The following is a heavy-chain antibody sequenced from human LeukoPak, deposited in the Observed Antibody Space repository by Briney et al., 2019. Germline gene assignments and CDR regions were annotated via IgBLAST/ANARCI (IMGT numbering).Heavy chain of an antibody. CDR2: ISSSSSYI. V-gene: IGHV3-21*01. J-gene: IGHJ4*02. D-gene: IGHD5-12*01. CDR3: ARDSGYDSPEPFDY. CDR1: GFTFSSYS. Sequence: GGSLRLSCAAPGFTFSSYSMNWVRQAPGKGLEWVSSISSSSSYIYYADSVKGRFTISRDNAKNSLYLQMNSLRAEDTAVYYCARDSGYDSPEPFDYWGQGTLVTVSS.